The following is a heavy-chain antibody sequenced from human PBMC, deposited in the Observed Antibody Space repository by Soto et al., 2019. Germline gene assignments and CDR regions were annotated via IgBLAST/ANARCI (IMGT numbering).Heavy chain of an antibody. V-gene: IGHV1-46*03. J-gene: IGHJ6*03. CDR2: ITPSGGST. Sequence: ASVRVSCKASGYTFTSYYMHWVRQPPGQGLEWMGIITPSGGSTSYAQKFQGRVTMNRDTSTSTVYMELSSLRSEDTAVYYCARDLRTYYDILTGLDYYYYMDGWGKGTTVTVSS. CDR1: GYTFTSYY. CDR3: ARDLRTYYDILTGLDYYYYMDG. D-gene: IGHD3-9*01.